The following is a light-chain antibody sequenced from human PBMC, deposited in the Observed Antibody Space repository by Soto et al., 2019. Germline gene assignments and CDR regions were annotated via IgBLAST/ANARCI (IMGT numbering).Light chain of an antibody. CDR1: QSVSSSY. V-gene: IGKV3-20*01. J-gene: IGKJ1*01. CDR3: QQYGSSWT. Sequence: PGERATLSCRASQSVSSSYLAWYQQKPGQAPRLLIYGASSRATGIPDRFSGSGSGTDFTLTISRLEPEDFAVYYCQQYGSSWTFGQGTKVEIK. CDR2: GAS.